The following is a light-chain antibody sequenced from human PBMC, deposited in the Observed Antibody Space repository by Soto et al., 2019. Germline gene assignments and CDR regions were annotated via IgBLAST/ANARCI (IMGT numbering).Light chain of an antibody. Sequence: QTVVTQEPSFSVSPGGTVTLTCGLSSGSVSADYYPSWYQQTPGQAPRTLIYSTNTRPSGVPDRFSGSILGNKAALTITGAQAEDECDYYCVLYMGSGISVFGGGTKLTVL. J-gene: IGLJ2*01. V-gene: IGLV8-61*01. CDR2: STN. CDR3: VLYMGSGISV. CDR1: SGSVSADYY.